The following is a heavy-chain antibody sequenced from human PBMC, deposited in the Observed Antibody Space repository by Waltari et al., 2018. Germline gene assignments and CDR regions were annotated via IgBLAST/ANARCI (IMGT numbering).Heavy chain of an antibody. CDR3: ARGIRSSWYGCDY. V-gene: IGHV1-2*02. CDR2: INPNSGGT. J-gene: IGHJ4*02. CDR1: GYTFTGYY. Sequence: VSCKASGYTFTGYYMHWVRQAPGQGLEWMGWINPNSGGTNYAQKFQGRVTMTRDTSISTAYMELSRLRSDDTAVYYCARGIRSSWYGCDYWGQGTLVTVSS. D-gene: IGHD6-13*01.